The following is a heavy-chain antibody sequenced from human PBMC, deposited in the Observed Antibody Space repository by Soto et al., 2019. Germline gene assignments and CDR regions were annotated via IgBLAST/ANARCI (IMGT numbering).Heavy chain of an antibody. V-gene: IGHV4-59*01. CDR3: ASSLYGDYEGSFDY. D-gene: IGHD4-17*01. Sequence: PSETLSLTCTVSGGSISSYYWSWIRQPPGKGLEWIGYIYYSGSTNYSPSLKSRVTISVDTSKNQFSLKLSSVTAADTAVYYCASSLYGDYEGSFDYWGQGTLVTVSS. CDR2: IYYSGST. CDR1: GGSISSYY. J-gene: IGHJ4*02.